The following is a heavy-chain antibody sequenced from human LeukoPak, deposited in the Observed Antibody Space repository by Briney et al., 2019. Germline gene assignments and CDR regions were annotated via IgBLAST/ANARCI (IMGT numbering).Heavy chain of an antibody. CDR1: GFSIISNYY. Sequence: SETLSLTCSVSGFSIISNYYWGWIRQPPEKGPEWIGSIFHRGGTYYNPSLKSRVTISVDTSKNQFSLKLSSVTAADTAVYYCARDGPRRAFDPWGQGTLVTVSS. V-gene: IGHV4-38-2*02. CDR3: ARDGPRRAFDP. CDR2: IFHRGGT. J-gene: IGHJ5*02.